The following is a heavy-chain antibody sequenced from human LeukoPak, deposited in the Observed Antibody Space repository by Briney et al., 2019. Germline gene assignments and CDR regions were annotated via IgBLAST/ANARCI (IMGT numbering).Heavy chain of an antibody. V-gene: IGHV4-39*07. CDR1: GGSISSSSYY. CDR2: IYYSGST. J-gene: IGHJ4*02. D-gene: IGHD3-10*01. CDR3: ARAPRGSGSSFDY. Sequence: SETLSLTCTVSGGSISSSSYYWGWIRQPPGKGLEWIGSIYYSGSTYYNPSLKSRVTISVDTSKNQFSLKLSSVTAADTAVYYCARAPRGSGSSFDYWGQGTLVTVSS.